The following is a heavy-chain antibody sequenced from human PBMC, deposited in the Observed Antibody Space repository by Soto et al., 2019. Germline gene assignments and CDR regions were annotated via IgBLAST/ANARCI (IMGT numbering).Heavy chain of an antibody. CDR1: GFTFSSYA. V-gene: IGHV3-23*01. J-gene: IGHJ4*02. CDR3: AKGMDVKPRGPPPSY. CDR2: ISGSGGST. Sequence: EVQLLESGGGLVQPGGSLRLSCAASGFTFSSYAMSWVRQAPGKGLEWVSAISGSGGSTYYADSVKGRFTISRDNSRNTLYRQMNSLRPEDTAVYYCAKGMDVKPRGPPPSYWGQGTLVTVSS.